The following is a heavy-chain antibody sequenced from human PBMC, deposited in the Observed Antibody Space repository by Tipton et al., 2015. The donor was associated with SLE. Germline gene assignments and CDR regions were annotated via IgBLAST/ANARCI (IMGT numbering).Heavy chain of an antibody. Sequence: QVQLVQSGAEVKKPGASVKVSCKASGYTFTGYYMHWVRQAPGQGLEWMGRINPNSGGTNYAQKFQGRVTMTRDTSISTAYMELSRLRSGDTAVYYCASLSITMVRGPGSFDIWGQGTMVTVSS. V-gene: IGHV1-2*06. CDR1: GYTFTGYY. CDR3: ASLSITMVRGPGSFDI. D-gene: IGHD3-10*01. CDR2: INPNSGGT. J-gene: IGHJ3*02.